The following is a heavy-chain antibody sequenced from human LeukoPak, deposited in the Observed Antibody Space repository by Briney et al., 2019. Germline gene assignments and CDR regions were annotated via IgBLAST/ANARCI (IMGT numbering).Heavy chain of an antibody. CDR3: ARDGVYDILTGYTKFDY. V-gene: IGHV4-38-2*02. CDR1: GYSISGGYY. CDR2: IYHSGST. D-gene: IGHD3-9*01. Sequence: SETLSLTCTVSGYSISGGYYWGWIRQPPGKGLEWIGSIYHSGSTYYNPSLKSRVTISVDTSKNQFSLKLSSVTAADTAVYYCARDGVYDILTGYTKFDYWGQGTLVTVSS. J-gene: IGHJ4*02.